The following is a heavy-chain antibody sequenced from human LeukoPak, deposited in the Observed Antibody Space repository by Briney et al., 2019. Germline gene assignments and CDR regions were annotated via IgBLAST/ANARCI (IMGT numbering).Heavy chain of an antibody. J-gene: IGHJ4*02. V-gene: IGHV3-21*01. CDR3: ARAGKTTYYDFWSGYYTFDY. D-gene: IGHD3-3*01. CDR1: GFTFSSYS. CDR2: ISSSSSYI. Sequence: GGSLRLSCAASGFTFSSYSMNWVRQAPGKGLEWVSSISSSSSYIYYADSVKGRFTISRDNAKNSLYLQMNSLRAEDTAAYYCARAGKTTYYDFWSGYYTFDYWGQGTLVTVSS.